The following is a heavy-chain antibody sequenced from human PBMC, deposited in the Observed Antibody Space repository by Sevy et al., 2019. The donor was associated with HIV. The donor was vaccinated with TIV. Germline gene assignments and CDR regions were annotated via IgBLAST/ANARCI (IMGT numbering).Heavy chain of an antibody. Sequence: GGSLRLSCAASGFTFSSYSMNWVRQAPGKGLEWVSSITSSSSYIYYANSVKGRFTISRDNAKNSLYLQMNSLRAEDTAVYYCARDLISGAYGRWFDPWGQGTLVTVSS. CDR2: ITSSSSYI. J-gene: IGHJ5*02. CDR3: ARDLISGAYGRWFDP. CDR1: GFTFSSYS. V-gene: IGHV3-21*01. D-gene: IGHD1-26*01.